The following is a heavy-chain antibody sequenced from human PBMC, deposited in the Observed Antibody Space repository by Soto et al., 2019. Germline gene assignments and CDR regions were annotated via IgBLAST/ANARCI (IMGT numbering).Heavy chain of an antibody. CDR3: ARVSTRGYSYGGRVLYFDH. D-gene: IGHD5-18*01. V-gene: IGHV4-30-2*01. Sequence: SETLSLTYAVSGGSISSGGYSWSWIQQPPGKGLEWIGYIYHSGSTYYNPSLKSRVTISVDRSKNQFSLKLSSVTAADTAVYYCARVSTRGYSYGGRVLYFDHWGQGTLVTVS. CDR2: IYHSGST. J-gene: IGHJ4*02. CDR1: GGSISSGGYS.